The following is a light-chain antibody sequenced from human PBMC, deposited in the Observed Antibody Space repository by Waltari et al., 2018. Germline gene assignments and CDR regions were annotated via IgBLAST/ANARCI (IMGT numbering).Light chain of an antibody. Sequence: DIQMTKYPSSVSASIGDRVSITCRASQGVSNCLAWYQQKPGKAPKLLIYAASSLQSGVPSRFSGSVSGTDFTLTISCLQPEDFATYYCQQSNSFPITFGQGTRLEIK. CDR1: QGVSNC. CDR2: AAS. CDR3: QQSNSFPIT. J-gene: IGKJ5*01. V-gene: IGKV1-12*01.